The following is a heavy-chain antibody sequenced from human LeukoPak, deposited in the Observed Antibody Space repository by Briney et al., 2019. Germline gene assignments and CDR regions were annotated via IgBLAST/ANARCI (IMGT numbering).Heavy chain of an antibody. CDR3: AKDIGSSGWYYFDY. CDR2: IKQDGSEK. V-gene: IGHV3-7*03. J-gene: IGHJ4*02. D-gene: IGHD6-19*01. CDR1: GFTFSSYW. Sequence: GGSLRLSCAASGFTFSSYWMSWVRQAPGKGLEWVANIKQDGSEKYYVDSVKGRFTISRDNSKNSLYLQMNSLRTEDTALYYCAKDIGSSGWYYFDYWGQGTLVTVSS.